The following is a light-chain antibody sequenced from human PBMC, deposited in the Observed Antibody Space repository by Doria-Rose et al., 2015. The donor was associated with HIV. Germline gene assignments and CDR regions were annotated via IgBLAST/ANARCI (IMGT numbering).Light chain of an antibody. CDR3: HQYGTSWT. J-gene: IGKJ1*01. CDR1: QSFSSTY. Sequence: TQSPGTLSLSPGERATLSCRASQSFSSTYLAWYQQKPGQAPSLLIYDGSTGATGIPDRFNASGSGADFTLTINRLEPEDFAPYYCHQYGTSWTFGQGTKVEI. V-gene: IGKV3-20*01. CDR2: DGS.